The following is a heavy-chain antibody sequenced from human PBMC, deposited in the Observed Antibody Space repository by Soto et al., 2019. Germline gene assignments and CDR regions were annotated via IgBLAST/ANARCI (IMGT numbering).Heavy chain of an antibody. V-gene: IGHV2-5*02. CDR1: GFSITGNGEG. J-gene: IGHJ4*02. D-gene: IGHD2-2*01. CDR3: AHGYVQLLATFHYFDS. Sequence: SGPTLVNPTQTLTLTCTFSGFSITGNGEGVGWIRQPPGKALEWLALIYWADDKRYSPSLRNRLTITLDNSKDQVILTMTDMGPADTPTYYCAHGYVQLLATFHYFDSWGQGTQVTVSS. CDR2: IYWADDK.